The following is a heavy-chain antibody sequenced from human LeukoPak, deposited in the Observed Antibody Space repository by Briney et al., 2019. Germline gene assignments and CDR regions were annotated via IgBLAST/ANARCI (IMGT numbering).Heavy chain of an antibody. CDR3: ARYGSGSYSFGMDV. CDR1: GGSISCYY. V-gene: IGHV4-59*08. Sequence: PSETLSLTCTASGGSISCYYWSWIRQPPGKGLEWIGYIYYSGSTNYNPSLKSGVTIPVEKPKNQLSLKLSSVTAADTAVYYCARYGSGSYSFGMDVWGQGTTVTVSS. CDR2: IYYSGST. J-gene: IGHJ6*02. D-gene: IGHD3-10*01.